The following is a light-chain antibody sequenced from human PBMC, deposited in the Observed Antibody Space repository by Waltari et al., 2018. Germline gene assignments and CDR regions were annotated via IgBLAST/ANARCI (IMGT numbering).Light chain of an antibody. CDR2: AAS. V-gene: IGKV1-8*01. CDR1: PGISSY. Sequence: AIRLTQYPSSFSASTGDTVTITCLARPGISSYLAWYQQKPGKAPKLLIYAASTLQSGVPSRFSGSGSGTDFTLTISCLQSEDFATYYCQQYYSYPTFGGGTKVEIK. J-gene: IGKJ4*01. CDR3: QQYYSYPT.